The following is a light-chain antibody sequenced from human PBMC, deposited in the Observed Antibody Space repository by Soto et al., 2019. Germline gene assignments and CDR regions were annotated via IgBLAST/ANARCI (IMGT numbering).Light chain of an antibody. V-gene: IGLV2-14*01. J-gene: IGLJ2*01. CDR1: GSDVGGYNY. CDR2: EVS. CDR3: SSYSSSGTYVI. Sequence: QSVLTQPASVSGSPGQSITISCTGTGSDVGGYNYVSWYHQHPGRAPKFIIYEVSNRPSGVSYRFSGSKSGNTASLTISGLQAEDEGEYYCSSYSSSGTYVIFGGGTKLTVL.